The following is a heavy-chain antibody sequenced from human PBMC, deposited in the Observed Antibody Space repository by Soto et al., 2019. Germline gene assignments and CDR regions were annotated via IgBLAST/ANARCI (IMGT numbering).Heavy chain of an antibody. CDR2: IYSSGST. CDR3: AKDGNYGDFDY. D-gene: IGHD4-17*01. CDR1: GGSMSSYY. V-gene: IGHV4-59*01. Sequence: SETLSLTCPVAGGSMSSYYWSWIRQPPGKGLEWIGHIYSSGSTNYNPSLKSRVTISVETSKNQFSLKLSSVTAADTAVYYCAKDGNYGDFDYWGQGTLVTVSS. J-gene: IGHJ4*02.